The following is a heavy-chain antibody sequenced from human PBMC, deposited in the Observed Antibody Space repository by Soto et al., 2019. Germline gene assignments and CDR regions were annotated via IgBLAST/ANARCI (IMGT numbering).Heavy chain of an antibody. CDR2: ISYDGSNR. J-gene: IGHJ3*02. D-gene: IGHD3-10*01. CDR3: ARAGSDYYGSGSYEACDI. CDR1: GFTFSSYA. Sequence: GGSLRLSCAASGFTFSSYAMHWVRQAPGKGLEWVAVISYDGSNRYYADSVKGRFTISRDNSKNTLYLQMNSLRAEDTAVYYCARAGSDYYGSGSYEACDIWGQGTMVTVSS. V-gene: IGHV3-30-3*01.